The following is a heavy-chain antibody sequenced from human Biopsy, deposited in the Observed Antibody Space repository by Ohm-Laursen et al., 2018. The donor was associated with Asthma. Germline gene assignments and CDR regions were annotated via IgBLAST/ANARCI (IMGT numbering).Heavy chain of an antibody. CDR1: GFTFSSYA. CDR2: ISGSGGST. Sequence: SLRLSCTASGFTFSSYAMSWVRQAPGKGLEWVSAISGSGGSTYYADSVKGGFTISRDNSKNTLYLQMNSLRAEDTAVYYCAKGYYYDSSGFDYWGQGTLVTVSS. D-gene: IGHD3-22*01. J-gene: IGHJ4*02. CDR3: AKGYYYDSSGFDY. V-gene: IGHV3-23*01.